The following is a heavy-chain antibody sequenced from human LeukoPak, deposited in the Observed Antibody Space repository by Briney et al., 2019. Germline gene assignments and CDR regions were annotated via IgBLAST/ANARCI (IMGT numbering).Heavy chain of an antibody. D-gene: IGHD3-22*01. V-gene: IGHV3-48*01. CDR1: GFTFSTYS. J-gene: IGHJ4*02. Sequence: PGGSLRLSCAASGFTFSTYSMNWVRQAPGKGLEWVSYITSSSSTMFYADSVKGRFTISRDNSKNTLYLQMNSLRAEDTAVYYCAKALWYYDSSGWGYFDYWGQGTLVTVSS. CDR2: ITSSSSTM. CDR3: AKALWYYDSSGWGYFDY.